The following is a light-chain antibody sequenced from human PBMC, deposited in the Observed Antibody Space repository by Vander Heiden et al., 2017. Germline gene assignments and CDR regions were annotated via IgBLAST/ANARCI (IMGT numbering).Light chain of an antibody. CDR2: DVN. CDR3: CSYAGTYSVV. Sequence: QSALTQPRSVSGSPGQSVTISCTGTSSDVGSYDYVSCYQQHPDNPPKVIIYDVNRRPSGVPDRFSASKSGNTASLTISGLQAEDEADYYCCSYAGTYSVVFGGGTKLTVL. J-gene: IGLJ2*01. CDR1: SSDVGSYDY. V-gene: IGLV2-11*01.